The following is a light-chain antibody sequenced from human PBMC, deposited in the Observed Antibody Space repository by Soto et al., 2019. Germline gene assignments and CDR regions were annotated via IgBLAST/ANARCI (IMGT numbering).Light chain of an antibody. CDR2: RAD. CDR1: SSNIGSNY. CDR3: AAWDDTLSGVV. V-gene: IGLV1-47*01. J-gene: IGLJ2*01. Sequence: QSVLTQPPSASGAPGQTVTISCSGRSSNIGSNYVYWYQQLPETAPRLLLYRADQRPSGIPDRFSGSKSGTSASLAISGLRSEDEADYYCAAWDDTLSGVVFGGGTKVTVL.